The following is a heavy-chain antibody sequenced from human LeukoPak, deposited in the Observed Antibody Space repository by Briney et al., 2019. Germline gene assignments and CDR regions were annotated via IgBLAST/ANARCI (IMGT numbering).Heavy chain of an antibody. J-gene: IGHJ2*01. V-gene: IGHV3-7*01. CDR3: ARGGNHGDYWYFDL. CDR1: EFPFCNVW. D-gene: IGHD4-17*01. CDR2: IKQDGSEK. Sequence: GGALRLSCSASEFPFCNVWMRWVRQARWKGPEGGANIKQDGSEKFYVDSVKGRSTISRENAETSLHLQMNSLRAEDTAVYHCARGGNHGDYWYFDLWGRGTLVTVSS.